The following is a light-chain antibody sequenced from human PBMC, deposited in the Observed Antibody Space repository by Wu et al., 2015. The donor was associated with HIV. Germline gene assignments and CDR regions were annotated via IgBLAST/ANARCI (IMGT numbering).Light chain of an antibody. Sequence: EIVMTQSPVILSVSPGERATLACRASQNINSDLAWYQQKPGQTPRLLIYGASNRAAGIPARFSGGGSGTEFTLTITNMRSEDFAVYYCQQYRLWYTFGQGTKLEIK. J-gene: IGKJ2*01. V-gene: IGKV3-15*01. CDR2: GAS. CDR3: QQYRLWYT. CDR1: QNINSD.